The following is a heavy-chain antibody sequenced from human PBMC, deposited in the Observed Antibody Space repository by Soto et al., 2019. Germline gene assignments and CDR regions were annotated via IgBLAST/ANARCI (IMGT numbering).Heavy chain of an antibody. CDR3: AITGAGYYIV. Sequence: GGSLRLSCAASGFTVSSNYLSWVRQAPGKGLEWVSVIFSADNTHYADSVKGRFTISRDNSKNTVFLQMNSLRAEDTAVYYCAITGAGYYIVWGQGTPVTVS. V-gene: IGHV3-53*01. CDR2: IFSADNT. D-gene: IGHD3-3*01. J-gene: IGHJ4*02. CDR1: GFTVSSNY.